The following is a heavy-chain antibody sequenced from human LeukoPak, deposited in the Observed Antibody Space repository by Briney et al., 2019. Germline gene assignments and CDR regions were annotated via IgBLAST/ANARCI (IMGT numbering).Heavy chain of an antibody. CDR3: AREIPYYDFWSGYYYYYMDV. CDR2: IYSDGST. CDR1: GFTVNSHY. Sequence: PGGSLRLSCAASGFTVNSHYMSWVRQAPGRGLEWVSLIYSDGSTYYADSVKGRFTISRDNSKNTLYLQMNSLRAEDTAVYYCAREIPYYDFWSGYYYYYMDVWGKGTTVTVSS. J-gene: IGHJ6*03. D-gene: IGHD3-3*01. V-gene: IGHV3-53*01.